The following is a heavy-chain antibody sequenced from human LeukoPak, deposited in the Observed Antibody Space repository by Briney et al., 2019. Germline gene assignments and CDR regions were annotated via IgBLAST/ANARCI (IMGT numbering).Heavy chain of an antibody. D-gene: IGHD2-21*01. J-gene: IGHJ3*02. CDR3: ALWGVRGSFDI. Sequence: SETLSLTCSVYGGSLSGYYWSWIRQTPGKGLELIGEINHSGSTTYYPSFKNRVTISVDTSKNQFSLKLSSVTAADRALYYCALWGVRGSFDIWGQGTMVTVSS. CDR2: INHSGST. V-gene: IGHV4-34*01. CDR1: GGSLSGYY.